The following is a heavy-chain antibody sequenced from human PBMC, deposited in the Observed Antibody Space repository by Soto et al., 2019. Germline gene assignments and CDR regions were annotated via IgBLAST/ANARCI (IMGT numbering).Heavy chain of an antibody. Sequence: QVQLVQSGAELKEPGDSVRVSCEASGYTFTAYYIHWVRQAPGQVLEWMGGSNPRFGDTSYAQDFQGRVSMTRDTSISTVYMELSRLTSDDTAIYYCARNMDYYYGPGSGNGHGFWGQGTTVTVFS. V-gene: IGHV1-2*02. D-gene: IGHD3-10*01. J-gene: IGHJ6*02. CDR3: ARNMDYYYGPGSGNGHGF. CDR1: GYTFTAYY. CDR2: SNPRFGDT.